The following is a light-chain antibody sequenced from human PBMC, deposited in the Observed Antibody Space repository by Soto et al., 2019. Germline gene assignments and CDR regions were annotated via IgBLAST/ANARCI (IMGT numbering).Light chain of an antibody. J-gene: IGKJ4*01. V-gene: IGKV1-39*01. Sequence: DIQMTQSPSSLSASVGDRVTITCRASQSISSYLNWYQQKPGKAPKLLIYAAYSLQSGVPSRFSGSGSGTDFTLTISSLQPEDFATYYCKHRYSTPLTFGGGTNVEIK. CDR1: QSISSY. CDR3: KHRYSTPLT. CDR2: AAY.